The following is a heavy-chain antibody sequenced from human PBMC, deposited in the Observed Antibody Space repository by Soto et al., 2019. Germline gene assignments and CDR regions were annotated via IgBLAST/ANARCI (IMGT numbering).Heavy chain of an antibody. J-gene: IGHJ4*02. Sequence: HPGGSLRLPCAASGFTFSSFWMDWVRQAPGKGLEWVANISPDGSEKHYVDSVKGRFTISRDNAKNSLYLQMSSLTAEDSALYYCSRSLDSWGQGTRVTVSS. CDR1: GFTFSSFW. CDR3: SRSLDS. CDR2: ISPDGSEK. V-gene: IGHV3-7*01.